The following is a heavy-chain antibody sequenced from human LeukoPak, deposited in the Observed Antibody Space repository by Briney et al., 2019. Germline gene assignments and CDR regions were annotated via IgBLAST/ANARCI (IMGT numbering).Heavy chain of an antibody. V-gene: IGHV4-39*01. CDR1: GGSISSSSYY. CDR2: IYYSGNT. J-gene: IGHJ4*02. D-gene: IGHD5-18*01. CDR3: VSPRGFSYGYFDY. Sequence: SETLSLTCTVSGGSISSSSYYWGWIRQPPGKGLEWIGSIYYSGNTYYNASLKSRVTISADTSKNQFSLTLGSVSATDTAVYYCVSPRGFSYGYFDYWGQGTLVTVSS.